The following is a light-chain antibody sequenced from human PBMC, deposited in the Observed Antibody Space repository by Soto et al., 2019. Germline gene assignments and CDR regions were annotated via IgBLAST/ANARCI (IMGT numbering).Light chain of an antibody. CDR2: DVT. V-gene: IGLV2-14*03. CDR3: SSYAGSNSLV. J-gene: IGLJ3*02. CDR1: RSDVGGHNY. Sequence: QSALTQPASVSGSPGQSMTISCTGTRSDVGGHNYVSWYQQHPGKAPKLMVYDVTNRPSGVSHRFSGSKSDNTASLTISGLQAEDEADYFCSSYAGSNSLVFGGGTKLTVL.